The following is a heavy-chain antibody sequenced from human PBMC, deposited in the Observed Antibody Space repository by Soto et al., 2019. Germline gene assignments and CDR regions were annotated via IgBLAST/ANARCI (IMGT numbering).Heavy chain of an antibody. J-gene: IGHJ4*02. CDR3: ARVGPLHLGELSLLDY. CDR2: IWYDGSNK. V-gene: IGHV3-33*01. D-gene: IGHD3-16*02. CDR1: GFTFSSYG. Sequence: GGSLRLSCAASGFTFSSYGMHWVRQAPGKGLEWVAVIWYDGSNKYYADSVKGRFTISRDNSKNTLYLQMNSLRAEDTAVYYCARVGPLHLGELSLLDYWGQGTLVTVSS.